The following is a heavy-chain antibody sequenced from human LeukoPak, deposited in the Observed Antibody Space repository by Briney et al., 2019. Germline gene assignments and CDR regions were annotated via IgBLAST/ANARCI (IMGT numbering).Heavy chain of an antibody. J-gene: IGHJ4*02. V-gene: IGHV3-21*01. CDR1: GFNFTNYN. CDR3: VTGGYYFGN. D-gene: IGHD3-10*01. CDR2: IHSSSGSI. Sequence: GGSLRLSCAASGFNFTNYNMNWVRQAPGKGLEWVSSIHSSSGSIYYADSVKGRFIISRDNAKNSLYLQMNSLRAEDTAVYYCVTGGYYFGNWGQGTLVTVSS.